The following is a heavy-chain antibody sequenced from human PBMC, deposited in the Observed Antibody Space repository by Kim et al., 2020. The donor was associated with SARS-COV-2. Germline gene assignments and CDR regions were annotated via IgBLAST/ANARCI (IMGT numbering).Heavy chain of an antibody. Sequence: GGSLRLSCAASGFTFDDYAMHWVRQAPGKGLEWVSGISWNSGSIGYADSVKGRFTISRDNAKNSLYLQMNSLRAEDTALYYCAKDTIPHYDFWSGYPNWFDPWGQGTLVTVSS. J-gene: IGHJ5*02. CDR3: AKDTIPHYDFWSGYPNWFDP. V-gene: IGHV3-9*01. CDR2: ISWNSGSI. CDR1: GFTFDDYA. D-gene: IGHD3-3*01.